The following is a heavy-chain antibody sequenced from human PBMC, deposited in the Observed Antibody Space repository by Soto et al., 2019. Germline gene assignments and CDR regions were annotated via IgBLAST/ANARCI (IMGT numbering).Heavy chain of an antibody. D-gene: IGHD6-13*01. Sequence: GGSLRLSCAAAGFTFGSYGMHWVRQAPGKGLEGVAVISYDGSNKYYADSVKGRFTISRDNSKNTLYLQMNSLRAEDTAVYYCAKGPYRSGWYQYFQHWGQGTLVTVSS. CDR2: ISYDGSNK. CDR3: AKGPYRSGWYQYFQH. CDR1: GFTFGSYG. J-gene: IGHJ1*01. V-gene: IGHV3-30*18.